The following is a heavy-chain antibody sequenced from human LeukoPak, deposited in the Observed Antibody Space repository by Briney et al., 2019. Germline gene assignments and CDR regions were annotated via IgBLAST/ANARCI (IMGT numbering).Heavy chain of an antibody. J-gene: IGHJ2*01. CDR1: GGSISSYY. CDR2: IYYSGST. D-gene: IGHD6-13*01. Sequence: SETLSLTCTVSGGSISSYYWSWIRQPPGKGLEWIGYIYYSGSTNYNPSLKSRVTISVDTSKNQFSLKLSSVTAADTAVYYCARDGIADGWYFDLWGRGTLVTVSS. CDR3: ARDGIADGWYFDL. V-gene: IGHV4-59*01.